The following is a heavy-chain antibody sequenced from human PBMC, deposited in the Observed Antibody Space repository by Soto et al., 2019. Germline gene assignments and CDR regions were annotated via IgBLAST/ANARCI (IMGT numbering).Heavy chain of an antibody. Sequence: DTLALSYNVSDDSLSTYYGRFMRQPAGKGLEWIGRIYASGSTNYNPSLKGRVSMSVDTSKKQFSLKMISVTAADTAMYYCARSAIPRGGWFRPWGQGVLVTAPQ. CDR2: IYASGST. V-gene: IGHV4-4*07. J-gene: IGHJ5*02. CDR3: ARSAIPRGGWFRP. CDR1: DDSLSTYY. D-gene: IGHD2-15*01.